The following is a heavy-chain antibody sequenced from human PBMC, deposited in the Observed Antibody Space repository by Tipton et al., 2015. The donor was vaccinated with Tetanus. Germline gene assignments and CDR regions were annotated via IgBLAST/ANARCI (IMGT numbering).Heavy chain of an antibody. Sequence: TLSLTCTVSGDSMTRYYWSWIRQPPGKGLEWISYIFASGSTNYNPALRSRVTISMDTSKNQISLNLTSVTAADTAVYFCARRSYCTSTRCFDAFDLWGPGTRFTVSS. J-gene: IGHJ3*01. CDR3: ARRSYCTSTRCFDAFDL. CDR1: GDSMTRYY. V-gene: IGHV4-4*08. CDR2: IFASGST. D-gene: IGHD2-8*01.